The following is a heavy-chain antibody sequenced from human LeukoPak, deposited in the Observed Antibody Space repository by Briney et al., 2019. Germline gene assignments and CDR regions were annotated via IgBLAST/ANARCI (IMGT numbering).Heavy chain of an antibody. CDR3: ARHGVVAAYFDY. Sequence: ASETLSLTCAVYGGSFSGYYWSWIRQPPGKGLEWIGEINHSGSTNYNPSLKGRVTISVDTSKNQFSLKLSSVTAADTAVYYCARHGVVAAYFDYWGQGTLVTVSS. V-gene: IGHV4-34*01. J-gene: IGHJ4*02. CDR2: INHSGST. D-gene: IGHD2-15*01. CDR1: GGSFSGYY.